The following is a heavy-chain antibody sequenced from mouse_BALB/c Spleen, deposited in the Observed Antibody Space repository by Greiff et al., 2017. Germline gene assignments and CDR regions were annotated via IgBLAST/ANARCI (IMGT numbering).Heavy chain of an antibody. D-gene: IGHD1-1*01. CDR3: AREGSSWYFDY. V-gene: IGHV5-9-3*01. Sequence: EVKVVESGGGLVKPGGSLKLSCAASGFTFSSYAMSWVRQTPEKRLEWVATISSGGSYTYYPDSVKGRFTISRDNAKNTLYLQMSSLRSEDTAMYYCAREGSSWYFDYWGQGTTLTVSS. CDR2: ISSGGSYT. CDR1: GFTFSSYA. J-gene: IGHJ2*01.